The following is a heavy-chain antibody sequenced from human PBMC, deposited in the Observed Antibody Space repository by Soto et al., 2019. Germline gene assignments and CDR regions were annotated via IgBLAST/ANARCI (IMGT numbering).Heavy chain of an antibody. Sequence: QVQLVQSGAEVKKPGASVKVSCKASGYTFSSYGVTWVRQAPGQGLEWMGWISDDNGNTEYAQKFQGRVIMTTDTSSSTAYMEVRSLRSDDTAVYYCARVGTNWNLGDTYRRLDAWGQGTTVTVSS. J-gene: IGHJ6*02. CDR1: GYTFSSYG. CDR3: ARVGTNWNLGDTYRRLDA. CDR2: ISDDNGNT. V-gene: IGHV1-18*04. D-gene: IGHD3-16*02.